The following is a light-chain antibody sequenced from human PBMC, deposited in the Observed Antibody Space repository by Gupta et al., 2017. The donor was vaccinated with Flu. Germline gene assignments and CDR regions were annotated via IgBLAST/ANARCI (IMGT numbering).Light chain of an antibody. CDR2: DVT. Sequence: TSTDIGSYKYVSWYQQHPGKAPQLLIYDVTNRPSGVSTRFSGSKSGDTASLTISGPQAEDEADYYCSSCTSSTTLVFGGGTRLTVL. CDR3: SSCTSSTTLV. V-gene: IGLV2-14*01. J-gene: IGLJ2*01. CDR1: STDIGSYKY.